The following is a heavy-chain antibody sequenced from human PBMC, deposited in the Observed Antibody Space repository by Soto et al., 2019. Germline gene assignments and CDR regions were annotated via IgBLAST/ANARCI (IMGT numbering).Heavy chain of an antibody. CDR1: GDTFAFHS. CDR3: ATSYGSGYRAFDY. Sequence: QVQLVQSGAEVKRPGSSVKVSCKASGDTFAFHSINWVRQAPGLGLEWMGRINPILSMSNYAQRFRGRVTMTTDXXTSTAYMVLSSLRSEDTAIYYCATSYGSGYRAFDYWGQGALVTVSS. V-gene: IGHV1-69*02. J-gene: IGHJ4*02. CDR2: INPILSMS. D-gene: IGHD3-10*01.